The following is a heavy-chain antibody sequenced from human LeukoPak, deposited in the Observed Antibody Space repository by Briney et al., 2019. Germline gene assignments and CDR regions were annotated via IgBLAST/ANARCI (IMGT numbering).Heavy chain of an antibody. CDR3: AKGAYDYIEMGYFDY. D-gene: IGHD5-12*01. CDR1: GFSLTNLA. V-gene: IGHV3-23*01. CDR2: IIGSSGDT. Sequence: GGSLRLSGAASGFSLTNLAMRWVRQAPGKGLEWVSLIIGSSGDTFYADSVKGRFTISRDNSKNRLYLQMNSLRAEDTALYYCAKGAYDYIEMGYFDYWGQGTLVTVSS. J-gene: IGHJ4*02.